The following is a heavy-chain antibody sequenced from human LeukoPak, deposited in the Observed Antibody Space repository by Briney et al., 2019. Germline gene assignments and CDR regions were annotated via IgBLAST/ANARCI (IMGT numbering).Heavy chain of an antibody. CDR3: ARSLYSGYDRPYNWFDP. J-gene: IGHJ5*02. CDR1: GGSISSSSYY. CDR2: IYYSGST. Sequence: PSETLSLTCTVSGGSISSSSYYWGWIRQPPGKGLEWIGSIYYSGSTYYNPSLKSRVTISVDTSKNQFSLKLSSVTAADTAVYYCARSLYSGYDRPYNWFDPWGQGTLVTVSS. D-gene: IGHD5-12*01. V-gene: IGHV4-39*07.